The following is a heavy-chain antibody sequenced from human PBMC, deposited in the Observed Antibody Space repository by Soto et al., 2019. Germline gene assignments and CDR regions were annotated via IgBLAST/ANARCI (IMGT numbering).Heavy chain of an antibody. CDR3: ARDRAKGVTMVRGVIPHYYYGMDV. CDR2: ISAYNGNT. J-gene: IGHJ6*02. V-gene: IGHV1-18*04. CDR1: GYTFTSYG. D-gene: IGHD3-10*01. Sequence: ASVKVSCKASGYTFTSYGISWVRQAPGQGLEWMGWISAYNGNTNYAQKLQGRVTRTTDTSTSTAYMELRSLRSDDTAVYYCARDRAKGVTMVRGVIPHYYYGMDVWGQGTTVTVSS.